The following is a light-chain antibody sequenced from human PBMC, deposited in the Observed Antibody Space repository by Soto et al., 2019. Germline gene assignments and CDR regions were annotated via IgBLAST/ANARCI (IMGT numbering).Light chain of an antibody. CDR2: KAS. CDR3: QQYNSYWFT. V-gene: IGKV1-5*03. Sequence: DIQMTQSPSTLSASVGDRVTITCRASQSISSWLAWYQQKPGKAPKLLIYKASSLESGVPSRFSGSGSGTEFTLTISSLQPDDFATYYCQQYNSYWFTFGPGTTVDIK. J-gene: IGKJ3*01. CDR1: QSISSW.